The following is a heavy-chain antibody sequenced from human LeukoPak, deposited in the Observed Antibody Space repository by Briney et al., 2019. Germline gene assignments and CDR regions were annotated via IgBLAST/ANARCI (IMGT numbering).Heavy chain of an antibody. CDR2: ISGSGGST. CDR3: AKFVNYGNYYYYYYMDV. V-gene: IGHV3-23*01. CDR1: GFTFSSYA. J-gene: IGHJ6*03. Sequence: GGSLRLSCAASGFTFSSYAMSWVRQAPGKGLEWVSAISGSGGSTYYADSVKGRFTISRDNSKNTLYLQMNNLRAEDTAVYYCAKFVNYGNYYYYYYMDVWGKGTTLTVSS. D-gene: IGHD3-10*01.